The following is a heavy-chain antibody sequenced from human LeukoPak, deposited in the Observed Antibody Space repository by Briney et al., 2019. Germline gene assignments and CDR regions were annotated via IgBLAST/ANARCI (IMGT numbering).Heavy chain of an antibody. CDR2: IYYSGST. D-gene: IGHD3/OR15-3a*01. J-gene: IGHJ4*02. CDR1: GGSISSSSYY. CDR3: ARQTGSGLFILP. Sequence: ASETLSLTCTVSGGSISSSSYYWGWIRQPPGKGLEWIGSIYYSGSTYYNPSLKSRVTISVDTSKNRFSLKLTSVTAADTAVYYCARQTGSGLFILPGGQGTLVTVSS. V-gene: IGHV4-39*01.